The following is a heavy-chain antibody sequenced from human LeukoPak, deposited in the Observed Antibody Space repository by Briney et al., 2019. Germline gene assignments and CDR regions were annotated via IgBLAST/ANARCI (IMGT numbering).Heavy chain of an antibody. J-gene: IGHJ4*02. V-gene: IGHV1-18*04. CDR1: GYTFTGYY. CDR2: ISAYNGNT. CDR3: LLYGDKGY. Sequence: ASVKVSCKASGYTFTGYYMHWVRQAPGQGLEWMGWISAYNGNTNYAQKLQGRVTMTTDTSTSTAYMELRSLRSDDTAVYYCLLYGDKGYWGQGTLVTVSS. D-gene: IGHD4-23*01.